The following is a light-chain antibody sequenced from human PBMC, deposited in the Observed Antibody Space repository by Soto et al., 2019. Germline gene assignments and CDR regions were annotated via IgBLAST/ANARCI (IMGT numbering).Light chain of an antibody. V-gene: IGKV3-15*01. J-gene: IGKJ1*01. CDR1: QSVSSN. CDR3: QQYGASPWT. Sequence: EIVMTQSPATLSLSPGERATLSCRASQSVSSNLAWYQQKPGQAPRLLIYGASTRATGVPARFSGSGSGTEFTLTISTLQSEDFAVYYCQQYGASPWTFGQGTKV. CDR2: GAS.